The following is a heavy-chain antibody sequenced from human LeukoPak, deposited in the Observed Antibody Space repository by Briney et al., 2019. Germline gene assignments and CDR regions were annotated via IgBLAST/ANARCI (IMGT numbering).Heavy chain of an antibody. CDR1: GFTFSNYA. CDR2: IIGSTGST. V-gene: IGHV3-23*01. D-gene: IGHD5-12*01. J-gene: IGHJ4*02. CDR3: AKGGYDYVEIGYFDY. Sequence: GGSLRLSCAPSGFTFSNYAMSWVRQAPGKGLEWVSLIIGSTGSTFYADSVKGRFTISRDNSKNTLYLQMNSLRAEDTAVYYCAKGGYDYVEIGYFDYWGQGTLVTVSS.